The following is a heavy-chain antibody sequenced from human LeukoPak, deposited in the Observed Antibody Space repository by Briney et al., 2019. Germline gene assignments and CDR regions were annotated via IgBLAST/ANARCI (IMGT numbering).Heavy chain of an antibody. D-gene: IGHD6-19*01. Sequence: SETLFLTCTVSGGPIKDYFWSWMRQPPGKGLEWIGYIYYCGGSTNYNPSLKSRVIISGDTYKRQFSLKVTSVAAADTAIYYCAREEAGTLNFDPWGQGTLVTVSS. CDR1: GGPIKDYF. CDR2: IYYCGGST. V-gene: IGHV4-59*01. J-gene: IGHJ5*02. CDR3: AREEAGTLNFDP.